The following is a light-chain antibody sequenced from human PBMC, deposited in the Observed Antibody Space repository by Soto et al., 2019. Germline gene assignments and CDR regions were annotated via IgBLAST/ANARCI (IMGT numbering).Light chain of an antibody. V-gene: IGKV1-33*01. CDR3: QQYDNLPYT. Sequence: DIQMTQSPSYLSASLGDRGTITCQASQDISNYLNWYQQKPGKAPKLLIYDASNLETGVPSRFSGSGSGTDFTFTISSLQPEDIATYYCQQYDNLPYTFGQGTKLEIK. J-gene: IGKJ2*01. CDR1: QDISNY. CDR2: DAS.